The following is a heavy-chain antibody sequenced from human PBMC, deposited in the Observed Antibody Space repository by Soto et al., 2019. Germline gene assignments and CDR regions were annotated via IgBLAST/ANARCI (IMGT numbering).Heavy chain of an antibody. CDR2: IYYTGST. V-gene: IGHV4-31*03. J-gene: IGHJ6*03. CDR1: GGSISSGGYY. CDR3: ARESRDFYYYYLDV. Sequence: PSETLSLTCTVSGGSISSGGYYWGWIRQHPGKGLEWIGYIYYTGSTYYNPSLKSRVTISVDTSKNQFSLQLSSVTAADSAVYYCARESRDFYYYYLDVWGKGTTVTVSS.